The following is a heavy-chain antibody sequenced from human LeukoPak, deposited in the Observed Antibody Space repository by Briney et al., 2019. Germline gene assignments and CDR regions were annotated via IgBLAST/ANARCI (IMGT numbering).Heavy chain of an antibody. CDR2: IYYNGRT. CDR3: ASIDGDLYYGMDV. V-gene: IGHV4-39*01. Sequence: SETLSLTCTVSGGSISSSNYHWGWIRQPPGKGLEWIGSIYYNGRTSYNPPLKSRVTIYIDTSKNQFSLKVNSVTAADTAVYYCASIDGDLYYGMDVWGQGTTITVSS. J-gene: IGHJ6*02. CDR1: GGSISSSNYH. D-gene: IGHD5-24*01.